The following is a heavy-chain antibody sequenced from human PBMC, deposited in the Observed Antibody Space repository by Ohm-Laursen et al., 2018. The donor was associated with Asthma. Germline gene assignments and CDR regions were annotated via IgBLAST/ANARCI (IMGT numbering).Heavy chain of an antibody. J-gene: IGHJ4*02. V-gene: IGHV3-11*06. CDR3: ARVGGDRYSYGYYFDY. CDR2: ISDTTKYI. Sequence: SLRLSCAASGFTFSDYYMSWIRQAPGKGLEWVSSISDTTKYIYYADSVRGRFTVSRDNAKNTLYLQMNSLRAEDTAVYYCARVGGDRYSYGYYFDYWGQGTLVTVSS. CDR1: GFTFSDYY. D-gene: IGHD5-18*01.